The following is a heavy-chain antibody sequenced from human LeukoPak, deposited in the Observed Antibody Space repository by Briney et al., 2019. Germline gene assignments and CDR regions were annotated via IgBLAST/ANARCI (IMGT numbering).Heavy chain of an antibody. CDR1: GLTFSSYS. CDR2: ISSHKTYI. CDR3: AGIGVAGQFDY. V-gene: IGHV3-21*01. Sequence: PGGSLRLSYAVSGLTFSSYSMNWVRQAPGKGLEWVSYISSHKTYIYYADSVKDRFTISRDNAKSSLYLQVNSLRTEDTAVYYCAGIGVAGQFDYWGQGTLVTVSS. D-gene: IGHD6-19*01. J-gene: IGHJ4*02.